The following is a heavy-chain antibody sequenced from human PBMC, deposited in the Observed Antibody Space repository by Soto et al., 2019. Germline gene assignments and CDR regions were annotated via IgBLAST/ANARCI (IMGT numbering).Heavy chain of an antibody. CDR2: INHSGST. J-gene: IGHJ6*02. Sequence: SESLSLTCAVYGGSVSGYYWSWIRQPPGKGLEWIGEINHSGSTNYNPSLKSRVTISVDTSKNQFSLKLSSVTAADTAVYYCARGVTYSSGWRPIRGGMDVWGQGTTVTVSS. CDR1: GGSVSGYY. D-gene: IGHD6-19*01. V-gene: IGHV4-34*01. CDR3: ARGVTYSSGWRPIRGGMDV.